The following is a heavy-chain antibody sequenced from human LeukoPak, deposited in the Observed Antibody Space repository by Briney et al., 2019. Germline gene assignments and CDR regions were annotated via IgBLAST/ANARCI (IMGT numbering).Heavy chain of an antibody. J-gene: IGHJ6*02. CDR3: ARVFNPQGGGGLDV. CDR2: ISSSSSYI. Sequence: GGSLRLSCAASGFTFSSYSMNWVRQAPGKGLEWVSSISSSSSYIYYADSVKGRFTISRDNAKNSLYLQMNSLRAEDTAVYYCARVFNPQGGGGLDVWGQGTTVTVSS. V-gene: IGHV3-21*01. D-gene: IGHD6-19*01. CDR1: GFTFSSYS.